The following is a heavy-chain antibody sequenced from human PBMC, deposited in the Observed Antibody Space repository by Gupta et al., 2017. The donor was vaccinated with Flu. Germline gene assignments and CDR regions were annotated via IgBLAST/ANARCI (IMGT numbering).Heavy chain of an antibody. J-gene: IGHJ2*01. CDR3: ARPQYNWNDYWYFDL. CDR2: IYYSGST. D-gene: IGHD1-1*01. CDR1: GGSISSSSYY. Sequence: QLQLQESGPGLVKPSETLSLTCTVSGGSISSSSYYWGWIRQPPGKGLEWIGSIYYSGSTYYNPSLKSRVTRSVDTSKNQFSLKLSSVTAADTAVYYCARPQYNWNDYWYFDLWGRGTLVTVSS. V-gene: IGHV4-39*01.